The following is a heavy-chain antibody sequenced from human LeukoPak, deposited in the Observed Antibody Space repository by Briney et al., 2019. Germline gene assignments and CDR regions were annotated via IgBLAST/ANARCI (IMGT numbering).Heavy chain of an antibody. Sequence: KTSETLSLTCTVSGGSISSYYWSWIRQPAGKGLEWIGRIYTSGRTNYNPYLKSRVTMSVDTSKNQFSRKLSSVTAADTAVYYCATVSSGYDESDYWGQGTLVTVSS. J-gene: IGHJ4*02. D-gene: IGHD3-22*01. V-gene: IGHV4-4*07. CDR3: ATVSSGYDESDY. CDR2: IYTSGRT. CDR1: GGSISSYY.